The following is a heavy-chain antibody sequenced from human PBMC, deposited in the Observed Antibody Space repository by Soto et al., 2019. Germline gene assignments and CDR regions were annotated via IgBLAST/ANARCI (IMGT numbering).Heavy chain of an antibody. D-gene: IGHD4-17*01. Sequence: QVQVQESGPGLVKPSETLSLTCSVSGGSMSKFYWSWIRKTAGKGLEWMGRVYATGTSDYNPSLRIRIAMSVDISKKTFSLRLRSVTAADTCVYYCVRDGSKTLRDCFDPWGQGILVTVSS. V-gene: IGHV4-4*07. CDR1: GGSMSKFY. J-gene: IGHJ5*02. CDR3: VRDGSKTLRDCFDP. CDR2: VYATGTS.